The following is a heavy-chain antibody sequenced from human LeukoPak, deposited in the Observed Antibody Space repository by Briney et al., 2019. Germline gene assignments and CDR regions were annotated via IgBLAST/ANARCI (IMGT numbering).Heavy chain of an antibody. CDR1: GFTFSSYG. J-gene: IGHJ4*02. D-gene: IGHD4-17*01. CDR3: ARDPDYGDYVVVIAYYFDY. V-gene: IGHV3-30*03. CDR2: ISYDGSNK. Sequence: GGSLRLSCAASGFTFSSYGMHWVRQAPGKGLEWVAVISYDGSNKYYADSVKGRFTISRDNSKNTLYLQMNSLRAEDTAVYYCARDPDYGDYVVVIAYYFDYWGQGTLVTVSS.